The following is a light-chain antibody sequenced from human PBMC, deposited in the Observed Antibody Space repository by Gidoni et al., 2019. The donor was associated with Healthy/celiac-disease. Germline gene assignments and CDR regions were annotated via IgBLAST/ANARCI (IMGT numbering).Light chain of an antibody. CDR2: WAS. V-gene: IGKV4-1*01. J-gene: IGKJ4*01. Sequence: DIVMTQSPDSLAVSLGERATINCKSSQSVLYSSNNKNYLAWYQQKPGQPPKLLIYWASTRESGVPDRFSGSGSGTDFTLTISSLQAEDVGVYYCQQYYSTPLTFGGXTKVEIK. CDR3: QQYYSTPLT. CDR1: QSVLYSSNNKNY.